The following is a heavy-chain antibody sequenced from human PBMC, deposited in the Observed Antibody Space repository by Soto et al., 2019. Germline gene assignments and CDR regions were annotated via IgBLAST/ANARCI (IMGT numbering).Heavy chain of an antibody. CDR1: GYSFASYW. CDR2: IYPGDSDT. V-gene: IGHV5-51*01. J-gene: IGHJ6*02. CDR3: ASTRSFVLGFYYDGMDV. Sequence: GESVKISCQGSGYSFASYWIGWVRQMPEEDLEWMGIIYPGDSDTRYSPSFQDQVTISADKSLRTAYLQWTSLKASDTALYYCASTRSFVLGFYYDGMDVWGQGTTVTVCS. D-gene: IGHD3-16*01.